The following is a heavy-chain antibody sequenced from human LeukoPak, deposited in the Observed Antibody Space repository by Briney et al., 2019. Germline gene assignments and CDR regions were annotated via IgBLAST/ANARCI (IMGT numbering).Heavy chain of an antibody. J-gene: IGHJ4*02. V-gene: IGHV1-2*02. CDR3: ARDIWDIVVVPAAINPADY. D-gene: IGHD2-2*02. Sequence: ASVKVSCKASGYTFTDFYMHWVRQAPGQGLEWMGWINPNSGGTNYAQKLQGRVTMTTDTSTSTAYMELRSLRSDDTAVYYCARDIWDIVVVPAAINPADYWGQGTLVTVSS. CDR1: GYTFTDFY. CDR2: INPNSGGT.